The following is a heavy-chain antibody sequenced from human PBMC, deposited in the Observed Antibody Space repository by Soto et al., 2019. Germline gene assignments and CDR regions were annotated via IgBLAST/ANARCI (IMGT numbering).Heavy chain of an antibody. V-gene: IGHV3-53*04. D-gene: IGHD3-22*01. J-gene: IGHJ3*02. CDR3: ARGNNYYDSSGYGFDI. CDR1: GFTVSSNY. CDR2: IYSGGST. Sequence: HPGGSLRLSCAASGFTVSSNYMSWVRQAPGKGLEWVSVIYSGGSTYYADSVKGRFTISRHNSKNTLYLQMNSLRAEDTAVYYCARGNNYYDSSGYGFDIWGQGTMVTVSS.